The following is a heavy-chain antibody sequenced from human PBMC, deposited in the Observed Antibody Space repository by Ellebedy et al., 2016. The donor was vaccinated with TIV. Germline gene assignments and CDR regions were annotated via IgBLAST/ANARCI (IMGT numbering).Heavy chain of an antibody. CDR3: AKGWSSENARYGEY. V-gene: IGHV3-23*01. J-gene: IGHJ4*02. CDR2: IRDSGDST. Sequence: PGGSLRLSCAASGFTFSNNAMSWVRQAPGKGLEWVSAIRDSGDSTYYADSVKGRVTISKDNSKNTLYLQMNSLRAEDTAVYYCAKGWSSENARYGEYWGQGTLVTVSS. D-gene: IGHD3-10*01. CDR1: GFTFSNNA.